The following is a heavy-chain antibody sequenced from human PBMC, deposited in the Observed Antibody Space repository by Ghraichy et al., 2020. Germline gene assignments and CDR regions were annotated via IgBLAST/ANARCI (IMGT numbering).Heavy chain of an antibody. CDR1: GCSINNYF. D-gene: IGHD2-15*01. CDR2: IFYDGKT. CDR3: ARENRGEADLRMFDY. J-gene: IGHJ4*02. V-gene: IGHV4-59*01. Sequence: GSLRLSCTVSGCSINNYFWSWIRQPPGKGLEWIGHIFYDGKTTYNPSLMSRVTTLVDKSKNQFSMKLTSVTAADTSLYHCARENRGEADLRMFDYWGQGTLVTVSS.